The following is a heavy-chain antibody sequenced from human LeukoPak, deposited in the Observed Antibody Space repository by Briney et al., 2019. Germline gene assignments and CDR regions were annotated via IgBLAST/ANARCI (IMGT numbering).Heavy chain of an antibody. CDR2: ISGSGGST. V-gene: IGHV3-23*01. D-gene: IGHD6-19*01. CDR3: AKGSGKQWLVLYPLDY. CDR1: GFTFSSYA. J-gene: IGHJ4*02. Sequence: GGSLRLSCAASGFTFSSYAMSWVRQAPGKGLEWVSAISGSGGSTYYADSVKGRFTISRDNSKNTLYLQMNSLRAEDTAVYYRAKGSGKQWLVLYPLDYWGQGTLVTVSS.